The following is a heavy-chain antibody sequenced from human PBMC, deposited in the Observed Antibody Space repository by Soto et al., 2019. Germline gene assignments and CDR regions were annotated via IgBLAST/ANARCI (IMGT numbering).Heavy chain of an antibody. CDR1: GYTFTSYG. CDR3: ARDPRALKQLVSTSFDY. CDR2: ISAYNGNT. V-gene: IGHV1-18*01. Sequence: ASVKVSCKASGYTFTSYGISWVRQAPGQGLEWMGWISAYNGNTNYAQKRQGRVTMTTDTSTSTAYMKLRSLRSDDTDVYYCARDPRALKQLVSTSFDYWGQGTLVTVSS. D-gene: IGHD6-6*01. J-gene: IGHJ4*02.